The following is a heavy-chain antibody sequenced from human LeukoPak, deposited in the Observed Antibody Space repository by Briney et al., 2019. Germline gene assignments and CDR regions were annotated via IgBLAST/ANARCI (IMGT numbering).Heavy chain of an antibody. D-gene: IGHD6-13*01. CDR2: INHSGST. J-gene: IGHJ4*02. CDR1: GGSFSGYY. Sequence: SETLSLTCAVYGGSFSGYYWSWIRQPPGKGLEWIGEINHSGSTYYNPSLKSRVTISVDTSKNQFSLKLSSVTAADTAVYYCARVSSSSWYYFDYWGQGTLVTVSS. CDR3: ARVSSSSWYYFDY. V-gene: IGHV4-34*01.